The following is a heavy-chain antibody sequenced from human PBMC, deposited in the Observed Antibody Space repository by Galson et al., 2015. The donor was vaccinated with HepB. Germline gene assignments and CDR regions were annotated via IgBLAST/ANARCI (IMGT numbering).Heavy chain of an antibody. J-gene: IGHJ6*02. Sequence: SVKVSCKASGYTFTSYYMHWVRQAPGQGLEWMGIINPSGGSTSYAQKFQGRVTMTRDTSTSTVYMELSSLRSEDTAVYYCARAGDSYGPNYYYYYGMDVWGQGTTVTVSS. CDR3: ARAGDSYGPNYYYYYGMDV. CDR2: INPSGGST. V-gene: IGHV1-46*01. D-gene: IGHD5-18*01. CDR1: GYTFTSYY.